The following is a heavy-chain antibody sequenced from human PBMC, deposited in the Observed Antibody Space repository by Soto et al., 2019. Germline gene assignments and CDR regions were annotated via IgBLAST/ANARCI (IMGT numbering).Heavy chain of an antibody. D-gene: IGHD3-16*01. Sequence: SETLSLTCTVSGGSITSYYWSWIRQPPGQGLEWVGYIFYSGITNYNPSLKSRVTISVGTSKNQFSLKLSSVTAADTAVYYCARGGAPYNWFDPWGQGTLVTVSS. CDR1: GGSITSYY. J-gene: IGHJ5*02. CDR3: ARGGAPYNWFDP. V-gene: IGHV4-59*01. CDR2: IFYSGIT.